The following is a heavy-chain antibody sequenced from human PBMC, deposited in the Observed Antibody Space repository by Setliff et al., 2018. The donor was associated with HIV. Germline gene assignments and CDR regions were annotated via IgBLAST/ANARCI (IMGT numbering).Heavy chain of an antibody. V-gene: IGHV3-21*01. J-gene: IGHJ4*02. D-gene: IGHD2-2*01. CDR1: GFTFSNYV. Sequence: GGSLRLSCAASGFTFSNYVINWVRQAPGKGLEWISGISDIYYADSVKGRFTVSRDNAKNSLYLQMNSLRAEDTAVYYCARVGYCSSTSCYDYWGQGTLVTVSS. CDR3: ARVGYCSSTSCYDY. CDR2: ISDI.